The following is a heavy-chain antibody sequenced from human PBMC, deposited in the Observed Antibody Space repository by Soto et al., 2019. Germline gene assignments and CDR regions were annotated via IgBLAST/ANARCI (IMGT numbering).Heavy chain of an antibody. CDR1: GFSLSTSGVG. V-gene: IGHV2-5*02. CDR3: AHRQRTVYFDY. CDR2: IYWDDDK. D-gene: IGHD4-17*01. J-gene: IGHJ4*02. Sequence: QITLKVSGPTLVKPTQTLTLTCTFSGFSLSTSGVGVGWIRQPPGKALEWLALIYWDDDKRYSPSLKSRLTTPADTPKNQAVLTMTNMDPVDTATDSGAHRQRTVYFDYWGQGTLVTVSS.